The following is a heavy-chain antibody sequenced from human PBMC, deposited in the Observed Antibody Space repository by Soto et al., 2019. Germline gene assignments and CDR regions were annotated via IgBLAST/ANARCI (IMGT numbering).Heavy chain of an antibody. Sequence: EVQLLESGGGLVQPGGSLRLSCAASGFTFSSYAMSWVRQAPGKGLEWVSAISGSGGSTYYADSVKGRFTISRDNSKNTLDLQMDRLRAEDTAVYYCGKWGGVAVAFNFDYWGQGTLVTVSS. J-gene: IGHJ4*02. CDR3: GKWGGVAVAFNFDY. CDR1: GFTFSSYA. V-gene: IGHV3-23*01. CDR2: ISGSGGST. D-gene: IGHD6-19*01.